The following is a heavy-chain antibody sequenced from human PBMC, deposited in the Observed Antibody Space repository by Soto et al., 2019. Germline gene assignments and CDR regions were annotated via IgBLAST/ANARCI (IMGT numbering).Heavy chain of an antibody. CDR1: GGSFSGYY. J-gene: IGHJ4*01. D-gene: IGHD3-22*01. Sequence: SETLSLTCAVYGGSFSGYYWSWIRQPPGKGLEWIGEINHSGSTNYNPSLKSRVTISVDTSKNQFSLKLSSVTAADTAVYYCGRGRRITRIVVFITPPKFDYGAQEPWVPVPS. CDR3: GRGRRITRIVVFITPPKFDY. V-gene: IGHV4-34*01. CDR2: INHSGST.